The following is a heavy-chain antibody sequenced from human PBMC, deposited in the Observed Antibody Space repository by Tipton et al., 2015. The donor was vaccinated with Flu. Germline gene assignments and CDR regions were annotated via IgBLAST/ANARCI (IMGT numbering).Heavy chain of an antibody. Sequence: QLVQSGAEVKKPGASVKVSCKASGYTFTGYYMHWVRQAPGQGLEWMGRINPNSGGTNYAQKFQGRVTMTRDTSLSTAYMELSRLRSDDTAVYYCARDLWNDSHYYYGMDVWGQGTTVTVSS. D-gene: IGHD1-1*01. V-gene: IGHV1-2*06. J-gene: IGHJ6*02. CDR1: GYTFTGYY. CDR2: INPNSGGT. CDR3: ARDLWNDSHYYYGMDV.